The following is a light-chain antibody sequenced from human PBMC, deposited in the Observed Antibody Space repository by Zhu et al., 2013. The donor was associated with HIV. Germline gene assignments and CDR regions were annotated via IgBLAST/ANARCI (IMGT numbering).Light chain of an antibody. J-gene: IGKJ2*01. CDR2: DTS. V-gene: IGKV1-39*01. CDR1: RTISIY. CDR3: QETYETPHT. Sequence: DIQMTQSPSSLSASVGDRVTITCRATRTISIYLNWYQQKPGKPPKLLIYDTSNLQSGVPSRFSGSGSATDFTLTISSLQPEDFATYYCQETYETPHTFGQGTKLEIK.